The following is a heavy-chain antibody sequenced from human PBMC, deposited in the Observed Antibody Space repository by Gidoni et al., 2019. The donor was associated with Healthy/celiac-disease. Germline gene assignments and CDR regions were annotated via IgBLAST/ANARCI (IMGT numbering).Heavy chain of an antibody. CDR1: GGSFSGYY. J-gene: IGHJ5*02. Sequence: QLQLQQWGAGLLKPSETRSPPCAASGGSFSGYYWSWILKPPGQGLEWLGEINHSGSTNYNPSLKSRVTISVDTSKNQFSLKLSSVTAADTAVYYCARVKGGAECSSTSCYNNWFDPWGQGTLVTVSS. D-gene: IGHD2-2*01. CDR2: INHSGST. CDR3: ARVKGGAECSSTSCYNNWFDP. V-gene: IGHV4-34*01.